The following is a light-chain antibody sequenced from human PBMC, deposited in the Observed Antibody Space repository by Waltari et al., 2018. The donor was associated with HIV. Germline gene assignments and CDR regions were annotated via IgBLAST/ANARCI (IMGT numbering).Light chain of an antibody. J-gene: IGKJ1*01. CDR1: QTIGVW. Sequence: IQMTQSPSTLSSSVGDRVTLTCRASQTIGVWLAWYQQKPGQAPKILIYKASTLETGVPSRFSGSGSGTEFTLTIGGLQPDDFATYYCQHYNGYPWTFGQGTKVEMK. V-gene: IGKV1-5*03. CDR2: KAS. CDR3: QHYNGYPWT.